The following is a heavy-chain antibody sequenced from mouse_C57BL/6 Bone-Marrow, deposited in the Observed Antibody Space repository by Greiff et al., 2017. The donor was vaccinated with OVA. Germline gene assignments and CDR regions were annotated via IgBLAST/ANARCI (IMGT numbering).Heavy chain of an antibody. Sequence: VQLVESGGGLVKPGGSLKLSCAASGFTFSDYGMHWVRQAPEKWLEWVAYISSGSSTIYYADTVKGRFTISRDNAKNTLFLQMTSLRSEDTAMYYCARREGFAYWGQGTLVTVSA. CDR1: GFTFSDYG. J-gene: IGHJ3*01. CDR2: ISSGSSTI. V-gene: IGHV5-17*01. CDR3: ARREGFAY.